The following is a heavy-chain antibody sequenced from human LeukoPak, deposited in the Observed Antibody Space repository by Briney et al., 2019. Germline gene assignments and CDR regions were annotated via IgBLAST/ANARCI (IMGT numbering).Heavy chain of an antibody. CDR1: GGSISSYY. V-gene: IGHV4-59*01. CDR3: ASLSGYDLRLGAFDI. D-gene: IGHD5-12*01. J-gene: IGHJ3*02. CDR2: IYYSGST. Sequence: SETLSLTCTVSGGSISSYYWSWIRQPPGKGLEWIGYIYYSGSTNYNPSLTSRVTISVDTYKNHSSLMLSSVTAADTAVYYCASLSGYDLRLGAFDIWGQGTMVTVSS.